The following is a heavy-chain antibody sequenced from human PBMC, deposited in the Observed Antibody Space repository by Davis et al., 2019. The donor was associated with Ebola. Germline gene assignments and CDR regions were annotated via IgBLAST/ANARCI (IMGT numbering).Heavy chain of an antibody. D-gene: IGHD3-16*01. CDR3: ARAGAVDDTLGGLDY. Sequence: GESLKISCAASGFTFSDYYMSWIRQAPGKGLEWVSYISSSGSTIYYADSVKGRFTISRGNAKNSLYLQMNSLRAEDTAVYYCARAGAVDDTLGGLDYWGQGTLVTVSS. CDR1: GFTFSDYY. V-gene: IGHV3-11*01. J-gene: IGHJ4*02. CDR2: ISSSGSTI.